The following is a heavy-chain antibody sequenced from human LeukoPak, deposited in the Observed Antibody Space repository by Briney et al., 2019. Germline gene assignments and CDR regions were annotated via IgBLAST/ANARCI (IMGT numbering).Heavy chain of an antibody. D-gene: IGHD3-9*01. CDR1: GFTFSSYG. V-gene: IGHV3-23*01. J-gene: IGHJ5*02. CDR2: ISGSGSST. CDR3: AKIGILTGYRRGSNWFDP. Sequence: GGTLRLSCAASGFTFSSYGMSWVRQAPGKGLEWVSAISGSGSSTYYAASVKGRFTISRDNSKNTLYLQMNSLRAEDTAVYYCAKIGILTGYRRGSNWFDPWGQGTLVTVSS.